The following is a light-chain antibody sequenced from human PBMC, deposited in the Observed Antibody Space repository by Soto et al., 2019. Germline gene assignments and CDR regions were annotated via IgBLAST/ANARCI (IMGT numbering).Light chain of an antibody. CDR3: QSYDNSLSGYV. V-gene: IGLV1-40*01. J-gene: IGLJ1*01. Sequence: QSVLTQPPSVSGAPGQRVTISCTGSSSNIGAGYDVHWYQQHPGTAPKLLIFGNTNRPSGVPDRFSGSKSGTSASLAITGLQAEDEADYYCQSYDNSLSGYVFATGTKLTV. CDR1: SSNIGAGYD. CDR2: GNT.